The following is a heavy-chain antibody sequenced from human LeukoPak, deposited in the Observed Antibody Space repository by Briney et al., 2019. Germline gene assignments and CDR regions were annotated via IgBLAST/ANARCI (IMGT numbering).Heavy chain of an antibody. V-gene: IGHV5-51*01. CDR1: GYSFTSYW. CDR2: IYPGDSDT. D-gene: IGHD3-10*01. J-gene: IGHJ4*02. CDR3: ARSYYGSGSYSTNDY. Sequence: GESLKISCKGSGYSFTSYWIGWVRQMPGKGLEWMGIIYPGDSDTRYSPSFQGQVTISADKSISTAYLQWSSLKASDTAMYHCARSYYGSGSYSTNDYWGQGTLVTVSS.